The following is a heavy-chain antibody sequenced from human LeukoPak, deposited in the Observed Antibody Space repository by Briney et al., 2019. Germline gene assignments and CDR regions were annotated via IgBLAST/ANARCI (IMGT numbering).Heavy chain of an antibody. CDR2: IRSKAYGGTT. J-gene: IGHJ6*02. CDR1: GFTFGDYA. D-gene: IGHD2-15*01. CDR3: TRVYCSGGSCYLGYYYYGMDV. Sequence: QPGGSLRLSCTASGFTFGDYAMSWFRQAPGKGLEWVGFIRSKAYGGTTEYAASVKGRFTISRDDSKSIAYLQMNSLKTEDTAVYYCTRVYCSGGSCYLGYYYYGMDVWGQGTTVTVSS. V-gene: IGHV3-49*03.